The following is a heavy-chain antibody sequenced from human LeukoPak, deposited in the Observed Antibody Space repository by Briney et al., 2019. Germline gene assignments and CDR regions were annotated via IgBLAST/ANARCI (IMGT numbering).Heavy chain of an antibody. CDR1: GFTFPAHL. Sequence: GGSLRLSCAASGFTFPAHLMSWVRQAPGKGLEWVADIKPDGSEKYYVDSVKGRFTISRDNVKNSLFLQMNSLRAEDTAVYYCVRRASGSYFFQYWGQGPWSPSPQ. CDR3: VRRASGSYFFQY. V-gene: IGHV3-7*03. J-gene: IGHJ1*01. CDR2: IKPDGSEK. D-gene: IGHD3-10*01.